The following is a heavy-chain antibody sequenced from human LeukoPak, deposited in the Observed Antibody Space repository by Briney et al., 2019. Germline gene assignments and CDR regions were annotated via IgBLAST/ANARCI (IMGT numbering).Heavy chain of an antibody. Sequence: GGSLRLSCAASGFTFNTYTMNWVRQAPGKGLEWVSSITASSTAIYSADSVKGRFTISRDNAKNLLYLQMNSLRAEDTAVYYCARDVRGYYGYYFDYWGQGTLVTVSS. D-gene: IGHD3-22*01. CDR1: GFTFNTYT. V-gene: IGHV3-21*01. CDR3: ARDVRGYYGYYFDY. CDR2: ITASSTAI. J-gene: IGHJ4*02.